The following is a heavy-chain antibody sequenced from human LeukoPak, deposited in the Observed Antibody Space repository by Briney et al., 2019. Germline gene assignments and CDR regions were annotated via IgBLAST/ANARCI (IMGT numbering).Heavy chain of an antibody. CDR2: IYTSGST. V-gene: IGHV4-4*07. CDR3: ARGRSGYYTRRWYFDL. Sequence: SETLSLTCTVSGGSISSYYWSWIRQPAGKGLEWVGRIYTSGSTNYNPSLKRRVTMSVDTSKNQFSLKLSSVTAADTAVYYCARGRSGYYTRRWYFDLWGRGTLVTVSS. D-gene: IGHD3-3*01. CDR1: GGSISSYY. J-gene: IGHJ2*01.